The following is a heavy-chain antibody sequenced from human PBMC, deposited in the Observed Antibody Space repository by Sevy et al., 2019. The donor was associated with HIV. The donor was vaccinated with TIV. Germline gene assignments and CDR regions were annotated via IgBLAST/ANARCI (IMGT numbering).Heavy chain of an antibody. CDR1: GFTFSSYE. CDR3: VRTGSGWPAEYFQH. CDR2: ISSSGSTI. J-gene: IGHJ1*01. Sequence: GGSLRLSCAASGFTFSSYEMNWVRQAPGKGLEWVSYISSSGSTIYYADSVKGRFTISRDNAKDSLYLQMNSLRAEDTAVYYCVRTGSGWPAEYFQHWGQGTLVTVSS. V-gene: IGHV3-48*03. D-gene: IGHD6-19*01.